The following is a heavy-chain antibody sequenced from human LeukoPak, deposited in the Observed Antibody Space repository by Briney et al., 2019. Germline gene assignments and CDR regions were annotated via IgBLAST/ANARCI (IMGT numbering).Heavy chain of an antibody. CDR3: ARVPKNYSNVRGYWYFDL. V-gene: IGHV4-31*03. CDR2: IYYSGST. J-gene: IGHJ2*01. Sequence: SETLSLTCTVSGGSISSGGYYWSWIRQHPGKGLEWIGYIYYSGSTYYNPSLKSRVTISVDTSKNQFSLKLSSVTAADTAVYYCARVPKNYSNVRGYWYFDLWGRGTLVTVSS. CDR1: GGSISSGGYY. D-gene: IGHD4-11*01.